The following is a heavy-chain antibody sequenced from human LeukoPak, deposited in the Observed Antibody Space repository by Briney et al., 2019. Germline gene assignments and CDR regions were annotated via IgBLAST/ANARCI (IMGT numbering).Heavy chain of an antibody. CDR2: ISGSGGST. J-gene: IGHJ4*02. CDR1: GFTFSSYA. V-gene: IGHV3-23*01. CDR3: AKDPVATTVTTSAYY. D-gene: IGHD4-17*01. Sequence: PGRSLRLSCAASGFTFSSYAMSWVRQAPGKGLEWVSAISGSGGSTYYADSVKGRFTISRDNSKNTLYLQMNSLRAEDTAVYYCAKDPVATTVTTSAYYWGQGTLVTVSS.